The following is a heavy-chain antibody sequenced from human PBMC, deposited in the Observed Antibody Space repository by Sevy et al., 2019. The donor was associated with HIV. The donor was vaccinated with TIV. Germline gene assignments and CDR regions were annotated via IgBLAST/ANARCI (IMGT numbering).Heavy chain of an antibody. D-gene: IGHD3-9*01. CDR2: IYPSDSEI. V-gene: IGHV5-51*01. Sequence: GESLKISCKGSGYSFTTYWIGWVRQMPGKDLEWIGIIYPSDSEIRCSPPFQGQVTISADKSISTAYLQWSSLKASDRAVYYCVIGGSDSYVRYNDWHADYWGQGTLVTVSS. CDR1: GYSFTTYW. J-gene: IGHJ4*02. CDR3: VIGGSDSYVRYNDWHADY.